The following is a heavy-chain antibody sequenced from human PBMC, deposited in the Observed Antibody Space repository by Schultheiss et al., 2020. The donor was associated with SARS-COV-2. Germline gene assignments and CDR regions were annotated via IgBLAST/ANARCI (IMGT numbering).Heavy chain of an antibody. CDR1: GYTFTGYY. D-gene: IGHD6-13*01. CDR2: INPNSGGT. J-gene: IGHJ6*02. CDR3: ARMRAAGDLYYHYDVDV. Sequence: ASVKVSCKASGYTFTGYYMHWVRQAPGQGLEWMGWINPNSGGTNYAQKFQGRVTMTRDTSISTAYMELSRLRSDDTAVYYCARMRAAGDLYYHYDVDVWGQGTTVTVSS. V-gene: IGHV1-2*02.